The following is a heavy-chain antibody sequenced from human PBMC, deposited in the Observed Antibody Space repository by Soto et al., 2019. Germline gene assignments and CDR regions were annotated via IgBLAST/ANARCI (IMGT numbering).Heavy chain of an antibody. CDR3: AKDRLVATIQYYFDY. CDR2: ISYDGSNK. J-gene: IGHJ4*02. CDR1: GFTFSSYG. D-gene: IGHD5-12*01. Sequence: QVQLVESGGGVVQPGRSLRHSCAASGFTFSSYGMHWVRQAPGKGLEWVAVISYDGSNKYYADSVKGRFTISRDNSKNTLYLQMNSLRAEDTAVYYCAKDRLVATIQYYFDYWGQGTLVTVSS. V-gene: IGHV3-30*18.